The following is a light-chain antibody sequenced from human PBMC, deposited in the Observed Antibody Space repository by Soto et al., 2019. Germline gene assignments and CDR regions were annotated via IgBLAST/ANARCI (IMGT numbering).Light chain of an antibody. CDR3: MQSTQLPPT. CDR2: EVS. V-gene: IGKV2D-29*02. J-gene: IGKJ5*01. CDR1: QSLLHITGETF. Sequence: DVVMTQTPLSLSVAPGQPASISCKSSQSLLHITGETFLFCYLQKPGQSPQLLIYEVSTRVSGVPDRFIGSGSWTDFTLEISRVETDDVVIYYCMQSTQLPPTFGQGTRLEIE.